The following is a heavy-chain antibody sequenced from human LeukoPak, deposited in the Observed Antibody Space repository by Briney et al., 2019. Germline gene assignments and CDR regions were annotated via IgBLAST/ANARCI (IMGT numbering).Heavy chain of an antibody. CDR3: ARDSRYCSSTSCAMDAFDI. CDR2: IYHSGST. V-gene: IGHV4-30-2*01. J-gene: IGHJ3*02. Sequence: SETLSLTCAVSGGSISSGGYSWSWIRQPPGKGLEWIGYIYHSGSTYYNPSLKSRVTISVDRSKNQFSLKLSSVTAADTAVYYCARDSRYCSSTSCAMDAFDIWGQGTMVTVSS. CDR1: GGSISSGGYS. D-gene: IGHD2-2*01.